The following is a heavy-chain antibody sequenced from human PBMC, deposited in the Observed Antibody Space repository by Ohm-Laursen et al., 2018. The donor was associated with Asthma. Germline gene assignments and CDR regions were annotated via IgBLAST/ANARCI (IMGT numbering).Heavy chain of an antibody. CDR3: ARDGGVGWATYYFDY. CDR1: GFTFSSYG. Sequence: SLRLSCAASGFTFSSYGMHWVRQAPGKGLEWVAVISYDGSNKYYADSVKGRFTISRDNSKNTLYLQMNSLRAEDTAVYYCARDGGVGWATYYFDYWGQGTLVTVSS. D-gene: IGHD3-16*01. CDR2: ISYDGSNK. V-gene: IGHV3-30*03. J-gene: IGHJ4*02.